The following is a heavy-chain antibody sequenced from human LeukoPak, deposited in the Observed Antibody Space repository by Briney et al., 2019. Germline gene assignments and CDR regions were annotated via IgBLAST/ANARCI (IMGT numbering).Heavy chain of an antibody. Sequence: GGSLRLSCAASGLIVSRNYMSWVRQAPGKGLEWVSVISGSGGSTYYADSVKGRFTISRDNSKNTLYLQMNSLRAEDTAVYYCAKARGYSYAVVPAYFDYWGQGTLVTVSS. CDR2: ISGSGGST. D-gene: IGHD5-18*01. CDR3: AKARGYSYAVVPAYFDY. CDR1: GLIVSRNY. J-gene: IGHJ4*02. V-gene: IGHV3-23*01.